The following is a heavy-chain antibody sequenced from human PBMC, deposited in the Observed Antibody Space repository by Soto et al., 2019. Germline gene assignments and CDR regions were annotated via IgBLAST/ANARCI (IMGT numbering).Heavy chain of an antibody. J-gene: IGHJ4*02. Sequence: GGSRRLSCAASGFTFSSYSMNWVRQAPGKGLEWVSSISSSSSYIYYADSVKGRFTISRDNAKNSLYLQMNSLRAEDTAVYYCARINRRGFAYGDYIRDYWGQGTLVTVSS. D-gene: IGHD4-17*01. CDR2: ISSSSSYI. CDR1: GFTFSSYS. V-gene: IGHV3-21*01. CDR3: ARINRRGFAYGDYIRDY.